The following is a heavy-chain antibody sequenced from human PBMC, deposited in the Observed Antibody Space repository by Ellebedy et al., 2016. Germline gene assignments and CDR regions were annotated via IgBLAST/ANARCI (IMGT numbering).Heavy chain of an antibody. CDR1: GYTFTSYD. V-gene: IGHV1-8*01. J-gene: IGHJ3*02. CDR2: MNPNSGNT. D-gene: IGHD3-22*01. CDR3: ARGGHFYDSSGYLNMAFDI. Sequence: ASVKVSCKASGYTFTSYDINWVRQATGQGLEWMGWMNPNSGNTGYGQKFQGRATMTRNTSISTASMELSSLRSEDTAVYYCARGGHFYDSSGYLNMAFDIWGQGTIVTVSS.